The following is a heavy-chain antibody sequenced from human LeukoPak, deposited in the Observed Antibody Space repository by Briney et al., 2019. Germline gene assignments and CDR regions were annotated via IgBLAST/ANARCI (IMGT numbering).Heavy chain of an antibody. D-gene: IGHD2-8*01. CDR2: ISSSGSTI. CDR1: GFIFSDYY. J-gene: IGHJ6*03. CDR3: AKDRCSNGIGCYYYYMDV. V-gene: IGHV3-11*04. Sequence: GGSLRLSCAASGFIFSDYYMSWIRQAPGKGLEWVSYISSSGSTIYYADSVKGRFSISRDSSKNILNLQMNSLRAEDTAVYYCAKDRCSNGIGCYYYYMDVWGKGTTVTIYS.